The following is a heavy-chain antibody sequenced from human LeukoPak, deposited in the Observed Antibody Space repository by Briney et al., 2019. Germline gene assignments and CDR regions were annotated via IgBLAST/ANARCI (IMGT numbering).Heavy chain of an antibody. CDR2: VNGSGYSA. CDR3: AKVVSYSSGWFFHH. Sequence: GGSLRLSCAASGLTFSSYAMSWVRQAPGKGLEWVSSVNGSGYSAYYADSVKGRFTISRDNSKDTLFLQMSTLRVEDTAVYYCAKVVSYSSGWFFHHWGQGTLVTVS. CDR1: GLTFSSYA. J-gene: IGHJ1*01. D-gene: IGHD6-19*01. V-gene: IGHV3-23*01.